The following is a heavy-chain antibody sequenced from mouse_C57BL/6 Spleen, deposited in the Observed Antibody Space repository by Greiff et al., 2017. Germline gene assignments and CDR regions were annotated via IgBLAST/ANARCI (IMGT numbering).Heavy chain of an antibody. J-gene: IGHJ4*01. Sequence: QVQLQQPGAELVRPGTSVKLSCKASGYTFTSYWMHWVKQRPGQGLEWIGVIDPSDSYTNYNQKFKGKATLTVDTSSSTAYMQLSSLSSEDSAVYYCARDYGSRIRYAMDYWGQGTSVTVSS. CDR1: GYTFTSYW. CDR2: IDPSDSYT. D-gene: IGHD1-1*01. V-gene: IGHV1-59*01. CDR3: ARDYGSRIRYAMDY.